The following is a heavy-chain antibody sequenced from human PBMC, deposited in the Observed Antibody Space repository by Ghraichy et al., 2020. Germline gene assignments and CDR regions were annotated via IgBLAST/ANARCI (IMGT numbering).Heavy chain of an antibody. Sequence: GSLRLSCAASGFTVRGNFISWVRQAPGKGLEWVSIIYSGGNTHYADSVKGRFTISRDNSKNTVYLQMNSLRDDDTAMYYCARDVGPTAEYFQNWGQGTLVTVSS. J-gene: IGHJ1*01. CDR1: GFTVRGNF. D-gene: IGHD2-15*01. V-gene: IGHV3-66*01. CDR3: ARDVGPTAEYFQN. CDR2: IYSGGNT.